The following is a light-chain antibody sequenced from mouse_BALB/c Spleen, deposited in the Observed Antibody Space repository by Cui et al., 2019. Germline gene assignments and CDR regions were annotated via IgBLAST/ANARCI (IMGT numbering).Light chain of an antibody. CDR2: AAT. Sequence: DIQMTQSPASLSVSVGETVTITCRASENIYSNLAWYQQKQGKSPQLLVYAATNLADGVPSRFSGSGSGTQYSLKINSLRSEDFGSYYCQHFWGTPLTFGAGTKLELK. CDR1: ENIYSN. V-gene: IGKV12-46*01. J-gene: IGKJ5*01. CDR3: QHFWGTPLT.